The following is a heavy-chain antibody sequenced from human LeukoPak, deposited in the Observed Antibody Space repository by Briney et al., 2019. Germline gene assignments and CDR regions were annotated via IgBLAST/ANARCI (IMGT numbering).Heavy chain of an antibody. Sequence: GGSLRLSCAASGFTFSSYSMNWVRQAPGKGLEWVSFISTSSSYIHNADSVKGRFTISRDNAENSLYLQMNSLRAEDTAVYYCARDPGSSGWYDNAFDIWGQGTMVTVSS. CDR1: GFTFSSYS. V-gene: IGHV3-21*01. CDR2: ISTSSSYI. CDR3: ARDPGSSGWYDNAFDI. D-gene: IGHD6-19*01. J-gene: IGHJ3*02.